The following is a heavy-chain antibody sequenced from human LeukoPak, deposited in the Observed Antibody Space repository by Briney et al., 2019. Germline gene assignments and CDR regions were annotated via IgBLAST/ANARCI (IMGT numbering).Heavy chain of an antibody. CDR1: GYSISSGYY. CDR2: IYHSGST. CDR3: ARGPRYFVR. J-gene: IGHJ4*02. V-gene: IGHV4-38-2*01. D-gene: IGHD3-9*01. Sequence: SETLSLTCAVSGYSISSGYYWGWIRQPPGKGLEWIGSIYHSGSTYYNPSLKSRVTISVDTSKNQFSLKLSSVTAADTAVYYCARGPRYFVRWGQGTLVTVSS.